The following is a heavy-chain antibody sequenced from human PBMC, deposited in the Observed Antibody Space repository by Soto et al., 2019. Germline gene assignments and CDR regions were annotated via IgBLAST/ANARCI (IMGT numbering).Heavy chain of an antibody. D-gene: IGHD1-26*01. CDR1: GYSFSDYF. V-gene: IGHV1-2*02. CDR2: INPKTAAT. J-gene: IGHJ6*02. Sequence: QVQLVQSGAEVKKSGASVKVSCKPSGYSFSDYFIQWVRQAPGQGLEWVAWINPKTAATNYAKKFQGRVSLTWDTSSTTAYMELTRLRPDDTAVYDCARIKWGLNYYNGMDVWGQGTTVIVSS. CDR3: ARIKWGLNYYNGMDV.